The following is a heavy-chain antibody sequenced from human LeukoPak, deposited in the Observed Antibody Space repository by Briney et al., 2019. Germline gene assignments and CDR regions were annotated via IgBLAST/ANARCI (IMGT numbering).Heavy chain of an antibody. J-gene: IGHJ4*02. V-gene: IGHV1-2*02. CDR3: ARVPATGYFSLDLGY. CDR1: GYTFTGYF. CDR2: INPNTGGT. D-gene: IGHD3-9*01. Sequence: AASVRVSCKASGYTFTGYFMHWVRQAPGQGLDWMGWINPNTGGTKYAQKFQGRVTMTRDTSIGTAYMELSTVTSDDTAVYFCARVPATGYFSLDLGYWGQGTLVTVSS.